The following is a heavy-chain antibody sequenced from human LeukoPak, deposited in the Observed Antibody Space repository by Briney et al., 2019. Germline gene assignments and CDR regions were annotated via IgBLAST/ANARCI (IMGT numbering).Heavy chain of an antibody. Sequence: SETLSLTCAVSGGSISSSNWWSGVRQPPGKGLKWIGEIYHSGSTNYNPSLKSRVTISVDKSKNQFSLKLSSVTAADTAVYYCASVLYYYYGMDVWGQGTTVTVSS. CDR3: ASVLYYYYGMDV. J-gene: IGHJ6*02. CDR1: GGSISSSNW. CDR2: IYHSGST. D-gene: IGHD2-8*01. V-gene: IGHV4-4*02.